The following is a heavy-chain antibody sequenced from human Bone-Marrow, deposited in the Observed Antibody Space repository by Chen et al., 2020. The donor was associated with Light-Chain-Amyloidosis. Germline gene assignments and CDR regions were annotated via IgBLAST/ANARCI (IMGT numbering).Heavy chain of an antibody. CDR1: GFNFSSFG. CDR2: VSGSTVST. J-gene: IGHJ4*02. Sequence: EVQLVESGGGLVQPGGSLRLSCATSGFNFSSFGMSWVRQAPGKGLERVSTVSGSTVSTYYAGAVKGRFIISRDNSKSTLYLQMNSLRAGDTAVYFCTRKGGYFDFWGQGSLVTVSS. CDR3: TRKGGYFDF. V-gene: IGHV3-23*04. D-gene: IGHD3-10*01.